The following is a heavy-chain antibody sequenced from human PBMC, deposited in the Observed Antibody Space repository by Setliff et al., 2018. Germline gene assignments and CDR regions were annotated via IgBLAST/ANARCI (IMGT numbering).Heavy chain of an antibody. CDR2: IVXXXXXX. D-gene: IGHD5-18*01. Sequence: GASVKVSCKASGGTFSTYAINWVRQAPGQGLAWMGGIVXXXXXXXXAQKXXGRVTFSADDSANTAYMELSSLTSEDTAVYYCARNIGMGQRDYFDYWGQGTVVTVSS. J-gene: IGHJ4*02. CDR3: ARNIGMGQRDYFDY. V-gene: IGHV1-69*13. CDR1: GGTFSTYA.